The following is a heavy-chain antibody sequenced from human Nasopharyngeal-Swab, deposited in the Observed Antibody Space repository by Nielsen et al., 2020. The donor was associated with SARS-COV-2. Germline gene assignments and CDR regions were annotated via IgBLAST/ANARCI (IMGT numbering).Heavy chain of an antibody. CDR2: IKEDGSET. V-gene: IGHV3-7*01. D-gene: IGHD4-17*01. CDR1: GFSVSTYW. CDR3: ARPVHYAPVYYAMDL. Sequence: GGSLRLSCAASGFSVSTYWMTWVRQDPGRGLEWIANIKEDGSETYYVDSVKGRFTISRDNAKNSLYLQMNSLRAEDTAVYYCARPVHYAPVYYAMDLWGQGTTVTVS. J-gene: IGHJ6*02.